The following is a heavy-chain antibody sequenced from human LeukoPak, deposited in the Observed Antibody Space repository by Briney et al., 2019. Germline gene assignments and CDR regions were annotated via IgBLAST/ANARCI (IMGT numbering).Heavy chain of an antibody. CDR2: INPSGGST. CDR3: ARDKNRRYGSGTSGPDAFDI. CDR1: GYTFTSYY. V-gene: IGHV1-46*01. J-gene: IGHJ3*02. Sequence: ASVKVSCKASGYTFTSYYIHWVRQAPGQGLEWMGIINPSGGSTSYAQKFQGRVTMTRDTSTSTVYVELSSLRSEDTAEYYCARDKNRRYGSGTSGPDAFDIWGQGTMVTVSS. D-gene: IGHD3-10*01.